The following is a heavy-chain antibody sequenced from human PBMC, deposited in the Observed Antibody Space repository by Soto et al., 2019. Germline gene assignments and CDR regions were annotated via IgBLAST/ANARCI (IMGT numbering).Heavy chain of an antibody. V-gene: IGHV1-46*01. J-gene: IGHJ5*02. D-gene: IGHD2-2*01. CDR1: GYTFTSYY. CDR2: INPSGGST. CDR3: ARDLYFIITSCQDGWFDP. Sequence: ASVKVSCKASGYTFTSYYMHWVRQAPGQGLEWMGIINPSGGSTSYAQKFQGRVTMTRDTSTSTVYMELSSLRSEDTAVYYCARDLYFIITSCQDGWFDPPAQRTPVPVSA.